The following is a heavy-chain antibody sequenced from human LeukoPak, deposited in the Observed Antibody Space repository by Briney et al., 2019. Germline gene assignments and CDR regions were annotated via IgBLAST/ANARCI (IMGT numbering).Heavy chain of an antibody. Sequence: SETLSLTCAVYGGSFSGYYWSWIRQPPGKGLEWIGEINHSGSTNYNPSLKSRVTISVDTSKNQFSLKLSSVTAADTAVYYCANLTVRTALMTINWFDPWGQGTLVTVSS. CDR1: GGSFSGYY. CDR2: INHSGST. J-gene: IGHJ5*02. V-gene: IGHV4-34*01. CDR3: ANLTVRTALMTINWFDP. D-gene: IGHD4-17*01.